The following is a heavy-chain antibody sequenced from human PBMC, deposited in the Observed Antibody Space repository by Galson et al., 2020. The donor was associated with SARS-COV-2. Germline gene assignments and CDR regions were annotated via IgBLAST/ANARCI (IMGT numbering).Heavy chain of an antibody. CDR2: INHSGST. V-gene: IGHV4-34*01. CDR1: GGSFSGYY. Sequence: SETLSLTCAVYGGSFSGYYWSWIRQPPGKGLEWIGEINHSGSTNYNPSLKSRVTISVDTSKNQFSLKLSSVTAADTAVYYCARGRYVRFLEWLLEDYYYYGMDVWGQGTTVTVSS. J-gene: IGHJ6*02. D-gene: IGHD3-3*01. CDR3: ARGRYVRFLEWLLEDYYYYGMDV.